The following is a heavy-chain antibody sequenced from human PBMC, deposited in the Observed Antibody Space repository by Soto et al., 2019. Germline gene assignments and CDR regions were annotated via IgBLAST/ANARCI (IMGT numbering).Heavy chain of an antibody. CDR1: GFTFSTYG. Sequence: QVQLVESGGGVVQPGRSLRLSCAASGFTFSTYGMHWVRQAPGKGLEWVAVISYDGSNKYYADSVKGRFTISRDKFNNTLYRQMSSLRADDTAVYYCAKGFAYSVIDYWGQGTLVTVSS. J-gene: IGHJ4*02. D-gene: IGHD5-18*01. CDR3: AKGFAYSVIDY. V-gene: IGHV3-30*18. CDR2: ISYDGSNK.